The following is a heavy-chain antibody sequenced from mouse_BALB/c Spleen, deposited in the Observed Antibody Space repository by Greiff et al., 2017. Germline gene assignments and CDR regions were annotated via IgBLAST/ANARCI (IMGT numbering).Heavy chain of an antibody. J-gene: IGHJ3*01. CDR3: ARDRDPLEFAY. CDR2: IWAGGST. CDR1: GFSLTSYG. Sequence: VKVVESGPGLVAPSQSLSITCTVSGFSLTSYGVHWVRQPPGKGLEWLGVIWAGGSTNYNSALMSRLSISKDNSKSQVFLKMNSLQTDDTAMYYCARDRDPLEFAYWGQGTLVTVSA. D-gene: IGHD3-1*01. V-gene: IGHV2-9*02.